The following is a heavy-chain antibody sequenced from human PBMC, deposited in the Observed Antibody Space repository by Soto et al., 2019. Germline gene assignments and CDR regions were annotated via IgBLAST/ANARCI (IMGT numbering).Heavy chain of an antibody. J-gene: IGHJ4*02. V-gene: IGHV4-4*02. CDR3: AREGFDHRPDY. Sequence: QVQLQESGPGLVKPSETLSLTCAVSGDSISSPNWWSWYRQTPGKGLELIGEMFASGSSNYNPSLNGRVTISLDTSKNHFSLKLTSLTAADTAIYYCAREGFDHRPDYWGQGTLVTVSS. CDR2: MFASGSS. CDR1: GDSISSPNW.